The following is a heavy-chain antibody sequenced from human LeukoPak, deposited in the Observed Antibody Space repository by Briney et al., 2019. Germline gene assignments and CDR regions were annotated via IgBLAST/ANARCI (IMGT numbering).Heavy chain of an antibody. Sequence: GASVKVSCKASGYTFTGYYMHWVRQAPGQGLEWMGWINPNSGGTNYAQKFQGRVTMTRDTSISTAYMELSRLRSDDTAVYYCARGLTAGYNWFDPWGQGTLVTVSS. V-gene: IGHV1-2*02. CDR2: INPNSGGT. J-gene: IGHJ5*02. CDR3: ARGLTAGYNWFDP. CDR1: GYTFTGYY. D-gene: IGHD6-13*01.